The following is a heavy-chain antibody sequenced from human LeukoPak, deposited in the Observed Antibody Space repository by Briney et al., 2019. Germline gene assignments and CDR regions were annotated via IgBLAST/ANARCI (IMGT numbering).Heavy chain of an antibody. CDR3: ARDILPSYSGYDRTLPDY. D-gene: IGHD5-12*01. CDR1: GYTFTGYY. Sequence: ASVKVSCKASGYTFTGYYMHWVRQAPGQGLEWMGIINPSGGSTSYAQKFQGRVTMTRDTSTSTVYMELSSLTSEDTAVYYCARDILPSYSGYDRTLPDYWGQGTLVTVSS. CDR2: INPSGGST. J-gene: IGHJ4*02. V-gene: IGHV1-46*01.